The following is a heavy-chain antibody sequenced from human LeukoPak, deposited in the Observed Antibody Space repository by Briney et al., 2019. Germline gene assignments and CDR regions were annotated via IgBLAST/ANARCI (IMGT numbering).Heavy chain of an antibody. V-gene: IGHV4-30-4*01. CDR3: ARERAYYYGSGIWDY. D-gene: IGHD3-10*01. J-gene: IGHJ4*02. Sequence: PSETLSLTCTVSGGSISSGDYYWSWIRQPPGKGLEWIGYIHYSGSTYYNPSLKSRVTISVDTSKNQFSLKLSSVTAADTAVYYCARERAYYYGSGIWDYWGQGTLVTVSS. CDR1: GGSISSGDYY. CDR2: IHYSGST.